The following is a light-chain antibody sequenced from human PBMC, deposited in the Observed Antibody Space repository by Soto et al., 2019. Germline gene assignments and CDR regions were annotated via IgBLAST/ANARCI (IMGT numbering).Light chain of an antibody. CDR1: SSNIGAGYD. V-gene: IGLV1-40*01. J-gene: IGLJ1*01. Sequence: QSVLTHPPSVSGAPGQRVTISCTGSSSNIGAGYDVHWYQQLPGTAPKLLIYGNSNRPSGVPDRFSGSKSGTSASLAITGLQAEDEADYYCQSSDSSLNVFGTGTKVTV. CDR3: QSSDSSLNV. CDR2: GNS.